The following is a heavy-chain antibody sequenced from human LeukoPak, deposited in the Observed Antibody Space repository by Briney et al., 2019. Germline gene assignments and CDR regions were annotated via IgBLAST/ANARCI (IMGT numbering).Heavy chain of an antibody. J-gene: IGHJ5*02. CDR1: GYSISSDYY. D-gene: IGHD3-16*01. CDR3: ARDGGPQGNWFDP. V-gene: IGHV4-38-2*02. CDR2: LYRSGST. Sequence: SETLSLTCTVSGYSISSDYYWGWIRQPPGKGLEWIGSLYRSGSTYYNPSLKSRVTISVDTSKNQFSLKLSSVTAADTAVYYCARDGGPQGNWFDPWGQGTLVTVSS.